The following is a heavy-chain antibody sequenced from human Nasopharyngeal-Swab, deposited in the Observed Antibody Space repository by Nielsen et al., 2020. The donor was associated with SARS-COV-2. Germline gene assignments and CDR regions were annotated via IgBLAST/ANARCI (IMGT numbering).Heavy chain of an antibody. D-gene: IGHD2-2*01. CDR2: IYHSGST. CDR3: ARGGVPAAIRYYYYMDV. Sequence: SETLSLTCAVSGGSISSSNWWCWFRQPPGKGLEWIGEIYHSGSTNYNPSLKSRVTISVDKSKNQFSLKLSSVTAADTAVYYCARGGVPAAIRYYYYMDVWGKGTTVTVSS. CDR1: GGSISSSNW. J-gene: IGHJ6*03. V-gene: IGHV4-4*02.